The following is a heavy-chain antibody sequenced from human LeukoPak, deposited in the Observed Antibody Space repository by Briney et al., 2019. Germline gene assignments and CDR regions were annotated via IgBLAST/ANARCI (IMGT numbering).Heavy chain of an antibody. V-gene: IGHV3-30*02. Sequence: GGSLRLSRAASGFTISSDGMHWVRQARGKGLEWVAFIRYDGSNKYYADSVKGRFTISRDNSMDTLYLQMNSLRAEDTAVYYCAKGSKGVVFTRDHYMDVWGKGTTVTISS. D-gene: IGHD3-3*01. CDR1: GFTISSDG. J-gene: IGHJ6*03. CDR3: AKGSKGVVFTRDHYMDV. CDR2: IRYDGSNK.